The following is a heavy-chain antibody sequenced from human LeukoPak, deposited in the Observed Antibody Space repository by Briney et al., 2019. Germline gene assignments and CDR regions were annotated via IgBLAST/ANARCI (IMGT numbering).Heavy chain of an antibody. CDR3: ARDRGYSSGWYRPLNVPFDY. Sequence: ASVKVSCKASGYTFTSYGISWVRQAPGQGLEWMGWISAYNGNTNYAQMLQGRVTMTTDTSTSTAYMELRSLRSDDTAVYYCARDRGYSSGWYRPLNVPFDYWGQGTLVTVSS. J-gene: IGHJ4*02. D-gene: IGHD6-19*01. CDR2: ISAYNGNT. V-gene: IGHV1-18*01. CDR1: GYTFTSYG.